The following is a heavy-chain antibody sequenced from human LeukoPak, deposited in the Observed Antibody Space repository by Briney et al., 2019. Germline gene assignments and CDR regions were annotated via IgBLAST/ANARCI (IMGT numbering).Heavy chain of an antibody. CDR2: IDYSGSA. CDR1: GGSISSGDYY. V-gene: IGHV4-30-4*01. D-gene: IGHD5-18*01. J-gene: IGHJ6*03. Sequence: PSQTLSLTCTVSGGSISSGDYYWSWIRQPPGKGLEWIGSIDYSGSAYHNPSLKSRVTISVDTSKNQFSLNVSSVTAADTAVYYCARDAGYSYGYPYYYYYMDVWGKGTTVTVSS. CDR3: ARDAGYSYGYPYYYYYMDV.